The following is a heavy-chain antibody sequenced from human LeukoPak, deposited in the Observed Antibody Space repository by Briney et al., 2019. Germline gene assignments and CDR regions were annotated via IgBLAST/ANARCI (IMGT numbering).Heavy chain of an antibody. D-gene: IGHD3-10*01. CDR2: ISAYNGNT. J-gene: IGHJ6*03. CDR3: ARLLTYGSGSYGYYYYYYMDV. V-gene: IGHV1-18*01. Sequence: ASVKVSCKASGYTFTSYGISWVRQAPGQGLEWMGWISAYNGNTNYAQKLRGRVTMTTDTSTSTAYMELRSLRSDDTAVYYCARLLTYGSGSYGYYYYYYMDVWGKGTTVTISS. CDR1: GYTFTSYG.